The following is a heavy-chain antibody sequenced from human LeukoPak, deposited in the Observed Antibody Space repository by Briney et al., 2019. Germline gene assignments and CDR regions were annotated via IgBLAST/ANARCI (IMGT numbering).Heavy chain of an antibody. Sequence: GGSLRLSCATSGFTFTTYWMNWVRQAPGKGLEWVAVISYDGSNKYYADSVKGRFTISRDNSKNTLYLQMNSLRAEDTAVYYCARDRSFSSPDAFDIWGQGTMVTVSS. V-gene: IGHV3-30-3*01. CDR1: GFTFTTYW. CDR2: ISYDGSNK. D-gene: IGHD6-6*01. CDR3: ARDRSFSSPDAFDI. J-gene: IGHJ3*02.